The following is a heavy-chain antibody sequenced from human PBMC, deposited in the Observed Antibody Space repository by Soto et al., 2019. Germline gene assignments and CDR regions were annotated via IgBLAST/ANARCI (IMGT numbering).Heavy chain of an antibody. CDR3: ARDPFAVSERGSFDP. CDR2: IKSGGDT. D-gene: IGHD5-12*01. CDR1: KFLVSKNY. Sequence: PGGSLRLSCAASKFLVSKNYINWVRQAPGKGLEWVALIKSGGDTYYTDSVTGRFTISRDNSKNTVFLQMSSLRAGDTAVYYCARDPFAVSERGSFDPWGQGTLVTVSS. V-gene: IGHV3-66*01. J-gene: IGHJ5*02.